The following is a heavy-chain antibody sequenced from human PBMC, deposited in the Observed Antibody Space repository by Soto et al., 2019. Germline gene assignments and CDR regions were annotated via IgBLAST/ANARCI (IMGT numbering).Heavy chain of an antibody. CDR3: ARGLLYATTYFDY. CDR2: IIPVVGTT. D-gene: IGHD2-8*01. V-gene: IGHV1-69*06. CDR1: GDTFTTNS. J-gene: IGHJ4*02. Sequence: QVQLVQSGAEVKKPGSSVKVSCKASGDTFTTNSLNWVRQAPGQGLEWMGGIIPVVGTTKYAQKYQDRVTITGDKSTNTAYMELSSLRSADTAVYYCARGLLYATTYFDYWGQGNSVTVSS.